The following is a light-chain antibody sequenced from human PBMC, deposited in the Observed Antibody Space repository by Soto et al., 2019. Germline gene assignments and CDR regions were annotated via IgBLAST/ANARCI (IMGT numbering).Light chain of an antibody. CDR2: GPS. CDR1: QSVSSH. Sequence: EIVMTQSPGTLSVSPGARVTLSCRASQSVSSHLAWYQQKPGQAPRLLIYGPSTRATGIPARFSGSGSGTEFTLTISRLQSEGFALYFCQQYKTWRTVGQGTKVEIK. CDR3: QQYKTWRT. V-gene: IGKV3-15*01. J-gene: IGKJ1*01.